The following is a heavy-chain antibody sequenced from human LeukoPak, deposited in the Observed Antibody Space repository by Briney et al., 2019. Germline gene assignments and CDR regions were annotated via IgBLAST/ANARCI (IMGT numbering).Heavy chain of an antibody. CDR1: GFTFSSYG. CDR2: ISYDGSNK. Sequence: GGSLRPSCAASGFTFSSYGMHWVRQAPGKGLEWVAVISYDGSNKYYADSVKGRFTISRDNSKNTLYLQMNSLRAEDTAVYYCAKGVIDDYWGQGTLVTVSS. CDR3: AKGVIDDY. J-gene: IGHJ4*02. V-gene: IGHV3-30*18. D-gene: IGHD3-16*02.